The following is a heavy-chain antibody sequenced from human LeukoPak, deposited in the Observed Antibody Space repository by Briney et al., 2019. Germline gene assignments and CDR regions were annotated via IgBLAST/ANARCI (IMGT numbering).Heavy chain of an antibody. CDR1: GYMFTTYY. CDR3: ASGDHGDYEAFDI. D-gene: IGHD4-17*01. V-gene: IGHV1-46*01. J-gene: IGHJ3*02. Sequence: AASVKVSCKASGYMFTTYYMQWVRQAPGQGLEWMGVIHRGDGKTNYAQEFQARVTITRDTFTRTVNMELSSLSSEDTAVYYCASGDHGDYEAFDIWGPGTMVTVSS. CDR2: IHRGDGKT.